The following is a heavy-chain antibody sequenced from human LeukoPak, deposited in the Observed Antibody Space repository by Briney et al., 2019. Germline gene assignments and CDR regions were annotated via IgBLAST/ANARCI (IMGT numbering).Heavy chain of an antibody. V-gene: IGHV3-33*01. D-gene: IGHD6-19*01. J-gene: IGHJ3*02. CDR1: GFTFSSYG. Sequence: GRSLRLSCAASGFTFSSYGMHWVRQAPGKGLEWVVDIWYDGSNKEYADSVKGRFSISRDNSKNTLYLQMNSLRAEDTAVYHCARNQIAVTGSHDAFDIWGQGTMVTVSS. CDR2: IWYDGSNK. CDR3: ARNQIAVTGSHDAFDI.